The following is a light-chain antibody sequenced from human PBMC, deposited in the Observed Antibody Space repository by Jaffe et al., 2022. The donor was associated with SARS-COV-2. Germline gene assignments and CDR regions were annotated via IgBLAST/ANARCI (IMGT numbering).Light chain of an antibody. CDR3: QQRGKWPLT. Sequence: EIVLTQSPATLSLSPGERATLSCRASQSVSSNLAWFQQKPGQAPRLLIYDASNRATGTPARFSGSGSGTDFTLTISSLEPEDIAVYYCQQRGKWPLTFGGGTRVEIK. CDR1: QSVSSN. V-gene: IGKV3-11*01. J-gene: IGKJ4*01. CDR2: DAS.